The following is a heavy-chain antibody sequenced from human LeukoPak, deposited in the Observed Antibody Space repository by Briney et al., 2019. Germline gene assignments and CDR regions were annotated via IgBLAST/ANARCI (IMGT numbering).Heavy chain of an antibody. CDR1: GFTFSNYA. CDR3: AKGDTHYYFVF. CDR2: ITAGGGDT. Sequence: GGSLRLSCAASGFTFSNYALYWVRQAPETGLEWVSAITAGGGDTYYTDSVKGRFTISRDNSKSTLYLQINSLRVEDTAVYYCAKGDTHYYFVFWGQGTLVTVSS. D-gene: IGHD1-26*01. J-gene: IGHJ4*02. V-gene: IGHV3-23*01.